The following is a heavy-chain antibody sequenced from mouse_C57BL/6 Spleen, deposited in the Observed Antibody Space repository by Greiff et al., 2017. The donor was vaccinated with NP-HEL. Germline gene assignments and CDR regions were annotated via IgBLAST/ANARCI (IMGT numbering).Heavy chain of an antibody. Sequence: EVKLLESGGGLVQPGGSMKLSCVASGFTFSNYWMNWVRQSPEKGLEWVAQIRLKSDNYATHYAESVKGRFTISRDDSKSSVYLQMNNLRAEDTGIYYCTDYYGTQRDYYAMDYWGQGTSVTVSS. V-gene: IGHV6-3*01. D-gene: IGHD1-1*01. CDR2: IRLKSDNYAT. CDR3: TDYYGTQRDYYAMDY. CDR1: GFTFSNYW. J-gene: IGHJ4*01.